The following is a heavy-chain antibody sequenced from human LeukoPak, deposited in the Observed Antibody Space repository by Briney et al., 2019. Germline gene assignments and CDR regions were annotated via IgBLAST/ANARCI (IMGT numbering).Heavy chain of an antibody. CDR1: GFTFNNYA. V-gene: IGHV3-23*01. D-gene: IGHD6-19*01. CDR3: GKTTTGYSSGRYPGWPVDY. J-gene: IGHJ4*02. Sequence: GSLGLSCAASGFTFNNYALYLVRQAPGEGLEWVSGIFGSGGSAHYADSVKGRFTISRDNSKNTVYLQMDSLRVEDTAVYYCGKTTTGYSSGRYPGWPVDYWGQGTLVTVSS. CDR2: IFGSGGSA.